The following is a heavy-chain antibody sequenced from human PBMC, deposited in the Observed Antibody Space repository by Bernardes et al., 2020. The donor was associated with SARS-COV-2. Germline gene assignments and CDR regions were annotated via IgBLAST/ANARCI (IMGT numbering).Heavy chain of an antibody. CDR1: GFTFSSYA. CDR2: ISGSGGST. J-gene: IGHJ6*02. V-gene: IGHV3-23*01. CDR3: AKDYNVATNGDYYYYGMDV. D-gene: IGHD5-12*01. Sequence: GGSLRLSCAASGFTFSSYAMSWVRQAPGKGLEWVSAISGSGGSTYYADSVKGRFTISRDNSKNTLYLQMNSLRAEDTAVYYCAKDYNVATNGDYYYYGMDVWGQGTTVTVSS.